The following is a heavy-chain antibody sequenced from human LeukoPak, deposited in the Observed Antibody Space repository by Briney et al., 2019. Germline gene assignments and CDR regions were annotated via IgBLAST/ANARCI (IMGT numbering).Heavy chain of an antibody. J-gene: IGHJ4*02. V-gene: IGHV3-53*01. CDR3: ARVKDIPKAYYFDY. D-gene: IGHD2-2*02. CDR1: EFTVSSSF. Sequence: PGGSLRLSCAASEFTVSSSFMTWVRQAPEKGLEWVSVIYSDGRPYYADSVKDRFTISRDNSKNTLYLQMNSLRAEDTAVYYCARVKDIPKAYYFDYWGQGTLVTVSS. CDR2: IYSDGRP.